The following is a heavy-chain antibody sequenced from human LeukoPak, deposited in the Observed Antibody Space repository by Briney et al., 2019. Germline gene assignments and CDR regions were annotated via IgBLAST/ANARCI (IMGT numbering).Heavy chain of an antibody. V-gene: IGHV1-18*01. J-gene: IGHJ4*02. D-gene: IGHD5-18*01. CDR2: INPYSGNT. CDR3: ARGGRDTAMVWLDY. CDR1: GYTFTNFG. Sequence: ASVKVSCKTSGYTFTNFGISWVRQAPGQGLEWMGWINPYSGNTNYAQNLQGRVTMTTDTSTSTAYMELRSLRSDDTAVYYCARGGRDTAMVWLDYWGQGTLVTVSS.